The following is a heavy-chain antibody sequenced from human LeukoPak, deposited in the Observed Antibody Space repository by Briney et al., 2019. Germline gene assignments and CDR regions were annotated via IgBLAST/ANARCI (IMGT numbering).Heavy chain of an antibody. J-gene: IGHJ4*02. CDR2: TYYRYRWYN. Sequence: SQTLSLTCAISGDSVSSNSAAWNWIRQSPSRGLEWLGRTYYRYRWYNEYVLSVKSRISINPDTSKNQFSLQLNSVTPEDTAVYYCARVTEKQYLPFDSWGQGTLVTVSS. D-gene: IGHD6-19*01. V-gene: IGHV6-1*01. CDR3: ARVTEKQYLPFDS. CDR1: GDSVSSNSAA.